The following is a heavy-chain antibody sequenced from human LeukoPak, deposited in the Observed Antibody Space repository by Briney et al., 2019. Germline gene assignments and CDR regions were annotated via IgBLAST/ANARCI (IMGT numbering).Heavy chain of an antibody. CDR1: GFTFSNHA. CDR2: ISGGGRTT. D-gene: IGHD2-15*01. CDR3: AKNVVVKRYIDL. V-gene: IGHV3-23*01. J-gene: IGHJ4*02. Sequence: GGSLRLSCAASGFTFSNHAMSWVRQAPGKGLQWVAVISGGGRTTEYEDFVKGRFTISRDNSKNTLSLQMNSLTAEDTAIYFCAKNVVVKRYIDLWGQGTLVTVSS.